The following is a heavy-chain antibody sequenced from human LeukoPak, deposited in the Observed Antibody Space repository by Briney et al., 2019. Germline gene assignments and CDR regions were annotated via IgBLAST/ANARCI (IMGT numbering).Heavy chain of an antibody. V-gene: IGHV3-23*01. D-gene: IGHD3-16*01. CDR3: ARGTGEVTAGYY. J-gene: IGHJ4*02. CDR2: ISGSGEIT. Sequence: GGSLRLSCVASGFTFSTYAMSWVRQAPGKGLEWVSDISGSGEITDYADSVKGRFTISRDNSKNTVYLQMNSLRVEDTAVYYCARGTGEVTAGYYWGQGTLVTVSS. CDR1: GFTFSTYA.